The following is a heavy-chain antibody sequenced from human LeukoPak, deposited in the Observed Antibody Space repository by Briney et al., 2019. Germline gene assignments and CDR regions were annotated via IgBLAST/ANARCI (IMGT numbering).Heavy chain of an antibody. Sequence: HPGGSLRLSCAASGFTFSSYAMSWVRQAPGKGLEWVSAISGSGGSTYYADSVKGRFTISRDNSKNTLYLQMNSLRAEDTAVYYCARAGYWNDVAFDIWGQGTMVTVSS. CDR1: GFTFSSYA. D-gene: IGHD1-1*01. CDR3: ARAGYWNDVAFDI. J-gene: IGHJ3*02. V-gene: IGHV3-23*01. CDR2: ISGSGGST.